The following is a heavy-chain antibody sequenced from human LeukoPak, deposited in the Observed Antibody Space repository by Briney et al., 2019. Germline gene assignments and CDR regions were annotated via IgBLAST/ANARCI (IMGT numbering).Heavy chain of an antibody. V-gene: IGHV3-30-3*01. CDR3: ARDGPPYCSSTSCYDY. CDR1: GFTFSSYA. D-gene: IGHD2-2*01. J-gene: IGHJ4*02. CDR2: ISYDGSNK. Sequence: PGGSLRLSCAASGFTFSSYAMHWVRQAPGKGLEWVAVISYDGSNKYYADSVKGRFTISRDNSKNTLYLQMNSLRAEDTAVYYCARDGPPYCSSTSCYDYWGQGTLVTVSS.